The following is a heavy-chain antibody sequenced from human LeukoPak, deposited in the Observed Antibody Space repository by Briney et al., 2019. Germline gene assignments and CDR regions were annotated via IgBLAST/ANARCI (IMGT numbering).Heavy chain of an antibody. V-gene: IGHV3-43*01. CDR2: ISWDGGSI. CDR1: GFTFDDYS. Sequence: PGGSLRLSCEASGFTFDDYSMHWVRQAPGKGLEWVSLISWDGGSIHYADSVKGRFTISRDNRKKSLYLQMNSLRTEDTALYYCAKSLVSSGYRLDYWGQGTLVTVSS. CDR3: AKSLVSSGYRLDY. J-gene: IGHJ4*02. D-gene: IGHD3-22*01.